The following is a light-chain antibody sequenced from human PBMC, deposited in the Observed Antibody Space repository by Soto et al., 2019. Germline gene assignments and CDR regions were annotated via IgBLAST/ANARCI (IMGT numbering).Light chain of an antibody. Sequence: EIVLTQSPGTLSLSPGERATFSCRASQTVNRNYLAWYQQKPGQAPRLLIYGASSRATGIPDRFSGSGSGTDFTLTISRLEPEDFAVYHCQQYDNSPITFGQGTRLESK. CDR3: QQYDNSPIT. V-gene: IGKV3-20*01. J-gene: IGKJ5*01. CDR2: GAS. CDR1: QTVNRNY.